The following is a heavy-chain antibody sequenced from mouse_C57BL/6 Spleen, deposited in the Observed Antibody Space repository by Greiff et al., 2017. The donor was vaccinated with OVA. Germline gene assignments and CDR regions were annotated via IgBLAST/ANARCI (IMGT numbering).Heavy chain of an antibody. V-gene: IGHV1-22*01. CDR3: ATPIGYGSSYY. J-gene: IGHJ2*01. Sequence: VQLQQSGPELVKPGASVKMSCKASGYTFTDYNMHWVKQSHGKSLEWIGYINPNNGGTSYNQKFQGKATLTVNKSSSTAYMELRSLTSEDSAVYYFATPIGYGSSYYWGQGTTLTVSS. CDR2: INPNNGGT. CDR1: GYTFTDYN. D-gene: IGHD1-1*01.